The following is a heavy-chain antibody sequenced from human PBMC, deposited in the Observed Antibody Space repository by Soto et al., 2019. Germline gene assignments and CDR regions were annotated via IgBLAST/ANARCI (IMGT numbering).Heavy chain of an antibody. CDR3: ARRSPSSTNFFDY. D-gene: IGHD2-2*01. CDR1: GFTFSSYG. Sequence: GGSLRLSCAASGFTFSSYGLNWVRQASGKGLEWVSYISSTSSAVFYADSVKGRFTVSRDNAKNSLFLQMNSLRVEDTAVYFCARRSPSSTNFFDYWGQGTLVTVSS. V-gene: IGHV3-48*01. J-gene: IGHJ4*02. CDR2: ISSTSSAV.